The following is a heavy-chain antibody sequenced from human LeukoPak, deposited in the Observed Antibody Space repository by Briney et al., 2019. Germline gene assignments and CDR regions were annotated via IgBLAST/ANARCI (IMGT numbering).Heavy chain of an antibody. J-gene: IGHJ3*02. CDR3: AGQDIVVVAASTRAFDI. V-gene: IGHV5-51*01. Sequence: GESLKISWKGSGYSFTSYWIAWVRQMPGKGMEWMGIIYPGDSDTRYSPPFQVQVTISPDKSISTAYLQWSSLKASDTAMYYCAGQDIVVVAASTRAFDIWGQGTMVTVSS. CDR1: GYSFTSYW. CDR2: IYPGDSDT. D-gene: IGHD2-15*01.